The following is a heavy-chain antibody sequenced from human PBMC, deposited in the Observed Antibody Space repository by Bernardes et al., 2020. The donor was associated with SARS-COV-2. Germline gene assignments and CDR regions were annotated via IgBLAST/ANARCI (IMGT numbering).Heavy chain of an antibody. CDR1: GYTFTGYY. J-gene: IGHJ4*02. D-gene: IGHD3-3*01. CDR2: INPASGGT. CDR3: ASDLDYDFWTAYDY. Sequence: ASVQVSCKASGYTFTGYYMHWVRQAPGQGLEWMGRINPASGGTNYAQKFQGRVTMTRDTSISTIYMELSSLRSDDTAVYYCASDLDYDFWTAYDYWGQGTLVTVSS. V-gene: IGHV1-2*06.